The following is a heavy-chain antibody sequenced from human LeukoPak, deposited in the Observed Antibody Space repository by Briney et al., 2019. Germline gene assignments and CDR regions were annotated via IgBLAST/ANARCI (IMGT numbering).Heavy chain of an antibody. D-gene: IGHD3-22*01. V-gene: IGHV4-61*02. CDR2: IYTSGST. CDR3: ARDYDSSGYYYRLGAFDI. J-gene: IGHJ3*02. CDR1: GGSISSGSYY. Sequence: PSQTLSLTCTVSGGSISSGSYYWSWIRQPAGKGLEWIGRIYTSGSTNYNPSLKSRVTISVDTSKNQFSLKLSSVTAADTAVYYCARDYDSSGYYYRLGAFDIWGQGTMVTVSS.